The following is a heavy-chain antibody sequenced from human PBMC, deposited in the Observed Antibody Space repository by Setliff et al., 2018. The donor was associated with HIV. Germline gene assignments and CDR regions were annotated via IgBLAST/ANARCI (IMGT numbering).Heavy chain of an antibody. CDR2: ISNSASGQRT. J-gene: IGHJ4*02. CDR1: GFTFSNYA. Sequence: PGGSLRLSCAASGFTFSNYAMTWVRQAPGKGLEWVSGISNSASGQRTFYADSVKGRFTISRDNSKNTLYLQMNSLRAEDTAVYYCAKGPSGWSPWYFDYWGQGTLVTVSS. D-gene: IGHD6-19*01. V-gene: IGHV3-23*01. CDR3: AKGPSGWSPWYFDY.